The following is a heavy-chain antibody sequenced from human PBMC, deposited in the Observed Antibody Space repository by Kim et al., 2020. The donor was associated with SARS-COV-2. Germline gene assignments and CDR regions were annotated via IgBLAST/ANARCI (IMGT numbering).Heavy chain of an antibody. CDR3: AKDQWGQLLWKVSWYYFDY. V-gene: IGHV3-23*01. CDR2: ISGSGGST. D-gene: IGHD2-2*01. J-gene: IGHJ4*02. Sequence: GGSLRLSCAASGFTFSSYAMSWVRQAPGKGLEWVSAISGSGGSTYYADSVKGRFTISRDNSKNTLYLQMNSLRAEDTAVYYCAKDQWGQLLWKVSWYYFDYWGQGTLVTVSS. CDR1: GFTFSSYA.